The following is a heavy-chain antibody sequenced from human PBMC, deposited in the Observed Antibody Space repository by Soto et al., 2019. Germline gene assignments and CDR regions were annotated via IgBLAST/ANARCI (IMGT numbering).Heavy chain of an antibody. D-gene: IGHD2-8*02. V-gene: IGHV4-39*01. Sequence: QLRESGPGLPKPSETLSLTCNVSGGSISSPSYNWGWVRQPPGKGPEWIGTVFYSGTTQYNPSLRSRLAMSVDTSKSQVSLTLTSVTAADTAVYYCTTLASGHFDSWGQGAQVTVSS. CDR2: VFYSGTT. CDR3: TTLASGHFDS. J-gene: IGHJ4*02. CDR1: GGSISSPSYN.